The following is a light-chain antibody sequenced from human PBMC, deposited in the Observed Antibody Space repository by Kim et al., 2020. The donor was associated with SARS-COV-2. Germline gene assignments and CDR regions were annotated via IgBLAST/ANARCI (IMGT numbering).Light chain of an antibody. J-gene: IGLJ3*02. CDR1: NIGSKN. CDR2: RDS. V-gene: IGLV3-9*01. CDR3: QVWDSSIWV. Sequence: SYELTQPLSVPVALGQTARITCGGNNIGSKNVHWYQQKPGQAPVLVIYRDSNRPSGIPERFSGSNSGNTATLTISRAQAGDEADYYCQVWDSSIWVFGGGTQLTVL.